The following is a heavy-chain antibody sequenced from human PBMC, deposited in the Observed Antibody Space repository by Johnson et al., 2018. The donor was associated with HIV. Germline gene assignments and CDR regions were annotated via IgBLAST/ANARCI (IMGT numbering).Heavy chain of an antibody. V-gene: IGHV3-13*01. D-gene: IGHD1-26*01. J-gene: IGHJ3*02. Sequence: MQLVESGGGLVQPGGSLRLSCAASGFTFSSYDMHWVRQATGKGLEWVSAIGTAGDTYYPGSVKGRFTISRENAKNSLYLQMNSLRAGDTAVYYCAGLTWEQNRGWDAFDIWGQGTMVTVSS. CDR2: IGTAGDT. CDR3: AGLTWEQNRGWDAFDI. CDR1: GFTFSSYD.